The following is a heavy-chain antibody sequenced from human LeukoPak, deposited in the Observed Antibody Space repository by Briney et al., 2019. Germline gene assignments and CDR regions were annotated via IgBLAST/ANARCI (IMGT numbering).Heavy chain of an antibody. CDR2: INPNSGGT. CDR3: ARELRVPGQGYCSGGSCYKRWFDP. CDR1: GYTFTGYY. J-gene: IGHJ5*02. Sequence: ASVKVSCKASGYTFTGYYMHWGRQAPGQGLEWMGRINPNSGGTNYAQKFQGRVTMTRDTSISTDYMELVRLRSDDTAVYYCARELRVPGQGYCSGGSCYKRWFDPWGQGTLVTVSS. V-gene: IGHV1-2*06. D-gene: IGHD2-15*01.